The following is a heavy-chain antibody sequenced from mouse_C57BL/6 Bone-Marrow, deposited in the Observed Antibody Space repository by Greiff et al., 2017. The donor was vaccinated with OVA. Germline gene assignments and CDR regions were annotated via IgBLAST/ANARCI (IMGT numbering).Heavy chain of an antibody. Sequence: VMLVESEGGLVQPGSSMKLSCTASGFTFSDYYMAWVRQVPEKGLEWVANINYDGSSTYYLDSLKSRFIISRDNAKNILYLQMSSLKSEDTATYYCARVYYGNFDWYFDVWGTGTTVTVSS. J-gene: IGHJ1*03. CDR3: ARVYYGNFDWYFDV. CDR2: INYDGSST. CDR1: GFTFSDYY. V-gene: IGHV5-16*01. D-gene: IGHD2-1*01.